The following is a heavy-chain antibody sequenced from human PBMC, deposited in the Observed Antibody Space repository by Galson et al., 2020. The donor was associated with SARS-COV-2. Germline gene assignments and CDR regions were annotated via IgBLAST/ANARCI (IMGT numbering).Heavy chain of an antibody. Sequence: ASVKVSCKVSGYTLTELSMHWVRQAPGKGLEWMGGFDPEDGETIYAQKFQGRVTMTKDTSTDTAYMELSSLRSEDTAVYYCATASIVRYNWFDPWGQGTLVTVSS. CDR3: ATASIVRYNWFDP. D-gene: IGHD3-22*01. V-gene: IGHV1-24*01. CDR2: FDPEDGET. CDR1: GYTLTELS. J-gene: IGHJ5*02.